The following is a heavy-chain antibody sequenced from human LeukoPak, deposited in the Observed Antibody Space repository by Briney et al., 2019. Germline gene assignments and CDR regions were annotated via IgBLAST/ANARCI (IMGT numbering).Heavy chain of an antibody. V-gene: IGHV4-59*01. D-gene: IGHD2-2*01. Sequence: SETLSLTCTVSGGSISSYYWSWIRQPPGRGLEWIGYIYYSGSTNYNPSLKSRVTISVDTSKNQFSLKLSSMTAADTAVYYCARAEGYCSSTSCYIGYYGMDVWGQGTTVTVSS. J-gene: IGHJ6*02. CDR3: ARAEGYCSSTSCYIGYYGMDV. CDR2: IYYSGST. CDR1: GGSISSYY.